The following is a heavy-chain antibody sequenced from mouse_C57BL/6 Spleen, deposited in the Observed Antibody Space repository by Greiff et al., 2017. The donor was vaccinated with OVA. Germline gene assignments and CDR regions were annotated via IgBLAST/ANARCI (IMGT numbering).Heavy chain of an antibody. CDR1: GYTFTGYW. CDR3: ASGIVTTSYYAMDY. Sequence: VKLMESGAELMKPGASVKLSCKATGYTFTGYWIEWVKQRPGHGLEWIGEILPGSGSTNYKEKFKGKATFTADTSSNTAYMQLSSLTTEDSAIYYCASGIVTTSYYAMDYWGQGTSVTVSS. V-gene: IGHV1-9*01. J-gene: IGHJ4*01. CDR2: ILPGSGST. D-gene: IGHD2-5*01.